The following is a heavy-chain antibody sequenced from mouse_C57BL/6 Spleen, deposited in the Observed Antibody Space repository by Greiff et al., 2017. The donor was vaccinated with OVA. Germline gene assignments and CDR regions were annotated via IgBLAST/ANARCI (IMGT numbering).Heavy chain of an antibody. CDR2: IYPGSGST. D-gene: IGHD1-1*01. CDR3: ARNYYGSSYYY. CDR1: GYTFTSYW. Sequence: QVQLKQSGAELVKPGASVKMSCKASGYTFTSYWITWVKQRPGQGLEWIGDIYPGSGSTNYNEKFKSKATLTVDTSSSTAYMQLSSLTSEDSAVYYCARNYYGSSYYYWGQGTTLTVSS. V-gene: IGHV1-55*01. J-gene: IGHJ2*01.